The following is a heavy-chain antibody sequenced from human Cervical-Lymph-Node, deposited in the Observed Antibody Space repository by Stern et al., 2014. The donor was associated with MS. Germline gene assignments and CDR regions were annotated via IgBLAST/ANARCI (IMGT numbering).Heavy chain of an antibody. CDR1: GYTFTSYA. J-gene: IGHJ4*02. CDR3: ARLSSGVYSSNWGSDY. Sequence: QVQLVQSGSELKKPGASVKVSCKASGYTFTSYAMNWVRQAPGQGLEWMGWINTNTGNPTYAQVFTRRFGFSLDTSVNTAYLQISSLKAEDTAVYYCARLSSGVYSSNWGSDYWGQGTLVTVSS. D-gene: IGHD6-13*01. CDR2: INTNTGNP. V-gene: IGHV7-4-1*02.